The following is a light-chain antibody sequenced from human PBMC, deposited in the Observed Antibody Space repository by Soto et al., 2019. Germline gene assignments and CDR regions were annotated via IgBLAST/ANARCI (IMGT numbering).Light chain of an antibody. CDR1: QSISSW. V-gene: IGKV1-5*03. J-gene: IGKJ1*01. CDR3: QHYNSYSEA. CDR2: KAS. Sequence: DIQMIQSPSILSASVGDRFTITCLASQSISSWLAWYQQKPGKAPKLLIYKASTLKSGVPSRFSGSGSGTEFTLTISSLQPDDFATYYCQHYNSYSEAFGQGTKVDIK.